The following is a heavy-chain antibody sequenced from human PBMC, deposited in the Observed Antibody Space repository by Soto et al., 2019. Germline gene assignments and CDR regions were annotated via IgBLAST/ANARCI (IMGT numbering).Heavy chain of an antibody. J-gene: IGHJ3*02. CDR1: GFSLSTSGVG. CDR3: AHRAHYSNYWVPGAFDI. V-gene: IGHV2-5*01. D-gene: IGHD4-4*01. CDR2: IYWNDDK. Sequence: SGPTLVNPTQTLTLTCTFSGFSLSTSGVGVGWIRQPPGKALEWLALIYWNDDKRYSPSLKSRLTITKDTSKNQVVLTMTNMDPVDTATYYCAHRAHYSNYWVPGAFDIWGQGTMVTVSS.